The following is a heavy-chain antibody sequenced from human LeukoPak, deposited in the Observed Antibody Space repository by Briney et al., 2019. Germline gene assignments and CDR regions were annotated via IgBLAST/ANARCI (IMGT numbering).Heavy chain of an antibody. Sequence: PSETLSLTCTVSGGSISSYYWSWIRQPPGKGLEWIGYIYYSGSTYYNPSLKSRVTISVDTSKNQFSLKLSSVTAADTAVYYCARDLVGRKHSSGRNAFDIWGQGTMVTVSS. CDR1: GGSISSYY. CDR2: IYYSGST. CDR3: ARDLVGRKHSSGRNAFDI. J-gene: IGHJ3*02. V-gene: IGHV4-59*12. D-gene: IGHD3-22*01.